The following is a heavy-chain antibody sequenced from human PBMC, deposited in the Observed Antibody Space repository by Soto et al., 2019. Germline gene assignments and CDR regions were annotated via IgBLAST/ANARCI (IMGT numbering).Heavy chain of an antibody. V-gene: IGHV1-58*02. J-gene: IGHJ6*02. CDR1: GITFNRSA. CDR2: IVVGSNNR. D-gene: IGHD2-15*01. CDR3: AAVQESPYSMGI. Sequence: QMQLVQSGPEVKKPGTSVKVSCKASGITFNRSAIQWVRQARGQRLEWVGWIVVGSNNRDYAQKFQERVTTTSDMSTSTVYMELSSLSSEDTAVYYCAAVQESPYSMGIWGQGTTVTVSS.